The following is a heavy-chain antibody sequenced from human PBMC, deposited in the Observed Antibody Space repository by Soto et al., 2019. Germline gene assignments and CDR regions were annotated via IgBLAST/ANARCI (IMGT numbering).Heavy chain of an antibody. CDR1: GFTFSSYA. CDR2: ISYDGSNK. V-gene: IGHV3-30-3*01. J-gene: IGHJ4*02. Sequence: GGSLRLSCAASGFTFSSYAMHWVRQAPGKGLEWVAVISYDGSNKYYADSVKGRYTISRDNSKNTLYLQMNSLRAEDTAVYYCARALVGATSWFDYWGQGTLVTVSS. D-gene: IGHD1-26*01. CDR3: ARALVGATSWFDY.